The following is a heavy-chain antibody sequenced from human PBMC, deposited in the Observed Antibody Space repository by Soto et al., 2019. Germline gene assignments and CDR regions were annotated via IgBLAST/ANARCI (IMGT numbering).Heavy chain of an antibody. CDR3: AKEGRGVRGVNYYYYGMDV. V-gene: IGHV3-30*18. CDR1: GFTFSSYG. D-gene: IGHD3-10*01. J-gene: IGHJ6*02. CDR2: ISYDGSNK. Sequence: GGSLRLSCAASGFTFSSYGMHWVRQAPGKGLGWVAVISYDGSNKYYADSVKGRFTISRDNSKNTLYLQMNSLRAEDTAVYYCAKEGRGVRGVNYYYYGMDVWGQGTTVTRLL.